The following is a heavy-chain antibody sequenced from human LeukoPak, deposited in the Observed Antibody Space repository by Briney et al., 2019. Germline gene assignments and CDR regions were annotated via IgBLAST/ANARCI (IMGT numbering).Heavy chain of an antibody. Sequence: GGSLRLSCAASGFTFSSYAMHWVRQAPGKGLEWVAVISYDGSNKYYADSVKGRFTISRDNSKNTLYLQMNSLRAEDTAVYYCAKDGGVSSSWYYYYYYVDVWGKGTTVTISS. V-gene: IGHV3-30*04. CDR3: AKDGGVSSSWYYYYYYVDV. J-gene: IGHJ6*03. D-gene: IGHD6-13*01. CDR1: GFTFSSYA. CDR2: ISYDGSNK.